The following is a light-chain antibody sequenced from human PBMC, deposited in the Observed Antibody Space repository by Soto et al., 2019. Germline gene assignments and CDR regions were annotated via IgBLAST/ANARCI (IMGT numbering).Light chain of an antibody. CDR3: QQNNRWPHIT. Sequence: TAFTQSPRTLSLSPGENATLYCRAIQSVRNNYLAWYQQIPGQAPRLLISGASSRATGIPDRFSGSGSGTQFTLTISRLQSEDSAVYFCQQNNRWPHITFGQGTRLAI. J-gene: IGKJ5*01. CDR1: QSVRNNY. V-gene: IGKV3-20*01. CDR2: GAS.